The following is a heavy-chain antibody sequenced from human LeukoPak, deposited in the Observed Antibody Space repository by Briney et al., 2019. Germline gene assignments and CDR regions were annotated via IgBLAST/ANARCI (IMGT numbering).Heavy chain of an antibody. CDR1: GSAFGNYF. CDR2: IYYTGSA. D-gene: IGHD4-17*01. CDR3: VRSKSGTYGWFDP. V-gene: IGHV4-59*01. J-gene: IGHJ5*02. Sequence: PSETLSLTCTVSGSAFGNYFWSWIRQPPGKGLEWIGYIYYTGSANYSPSLKSRVTISIDTSKTQFSLKVSSVTAADTAIYYCVRSKSGTYGWFDPWGQGTLVAVFS.